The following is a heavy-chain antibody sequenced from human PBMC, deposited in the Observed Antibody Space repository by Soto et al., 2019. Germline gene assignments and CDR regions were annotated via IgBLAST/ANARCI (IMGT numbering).Heavy chain of an antibody. D-gene: IGHD7-27*01. CDR3: ARDVNSGAMDV. Sequence: EVQLVESGGGLVQPGGSLRLSCAASGFTFSSYSMNWVRQAPGKGLEWVSYISSSSSTIYYADSVKGRFTISRDNAKNSVYLQMNSLRDEDTAVYYCARDVNSGAMDVWGQGTTVTVSS. J-gene: IGHJ6*02. CDR1: GFTFSSYS. V-gene: IGHV3-48*02. CDR2: ISSSSSTI.